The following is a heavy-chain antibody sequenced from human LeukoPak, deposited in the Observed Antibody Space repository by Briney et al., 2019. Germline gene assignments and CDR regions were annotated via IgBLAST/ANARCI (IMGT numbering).Heavy chain of an antibody. CDR3: ASLLKLSPNFDY. CDR2: ISYDGSNK. J-gene: IGHJ4*02. D-gene: IGHD3-16*02. Sequence: GGSLRLSCAASGFTFSSYAMHWVRQAPGKGLEWVAVISYDGSNKYYADSVKGRFTISRDNSKNTLYLQMNSLRAEDTAVYYCASLLKLSPNFDYWGQGALVTVSS. CDR1: GFTFSSYA. V-gene: IGHV3-30-3*01.